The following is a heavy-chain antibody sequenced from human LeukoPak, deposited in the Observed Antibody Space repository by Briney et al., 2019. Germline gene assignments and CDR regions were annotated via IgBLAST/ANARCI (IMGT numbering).Heavy chain of an antibody. V-gene: IGHV4-39*01. CDR2: IFYSGST. J-gene: IGHJ5*02. D-gene: IGHD4-17*01. CDR3: ARTPTVTTSLWFDP. CDR1: GGSISSSSYY. Sequence: PSEPLSLTCTVSGGSISSSSYYWGWIRQPPGKGLEWIGSIFYSGSTYYNPSLKSRVTISVDTSKNQFSLKLSSVTAADTAVYYCARTPTVTTSLWFDPWGQGTLVTVSS.